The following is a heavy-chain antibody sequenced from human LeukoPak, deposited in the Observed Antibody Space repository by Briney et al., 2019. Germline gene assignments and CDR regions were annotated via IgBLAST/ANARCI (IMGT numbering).Heavy chain of an antibody. D-gene: IGHD1-26*01. Sequence: GRSLRLSCAASGFTFSSYAMHWVRQAPGKGLEWVAVISYDGSNKYYADSVKGRFTISRDNSKNTLYLQMNSLRAEDTAVYYCAKAGYSGSYDGYWGQGTLVTVSS. J-gene: IGHJ4*02. V-gene: IGHV3-30*04. CDR1: GFTFSSYA. CDR2: ISYDGSNK. CDR3: AKAGYSGSYDGY.